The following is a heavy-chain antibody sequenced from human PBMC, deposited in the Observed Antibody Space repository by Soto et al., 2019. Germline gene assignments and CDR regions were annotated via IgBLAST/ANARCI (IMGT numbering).Heavy chain of an antibody. D-gene: IGHD2-2*01. V-gene: IGHV1-69*01. CDR2: IIPIFGTA. CDR1: GGTFSSYA. J-gene: IGHJ6*02. CDR3: AREEVVVVPAAMGYYYYGMDV. Sequence: QVQLVQSGAEVKKPGSSVKVSCKASGGTFSSYAISWVRQAPGQGLEWMGGIIPIFGTANYAQKFQGRVTITADESTSTAYMELSSPRPEDTAVYYCAREEVVVVPAAMGYYYYGMDVWGQGTTVTVSS.